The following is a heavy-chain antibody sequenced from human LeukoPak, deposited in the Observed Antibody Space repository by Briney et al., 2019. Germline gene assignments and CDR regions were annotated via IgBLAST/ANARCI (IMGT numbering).Heavy chain of an antibody. V-gene: IGHV3-48*01. CDR3: ARVAGDLLSGPSPYWYLDL. J-gene: IGHJ2*01. D-gene: IGHD3-3*01. CDR2: ISSSVSTI. Sequence: GGSLRLSCAAAGFTFSSYSMNWVRQAPGKGLEWVSYISSSVSTIYYADSVKGRFTISRDNAKNSLYLQMNSLRAEDTAVYYCARVAGDLLSGPSPYWYLDLSGRGTLVTVSS. CDR1: GFTFSSYS.